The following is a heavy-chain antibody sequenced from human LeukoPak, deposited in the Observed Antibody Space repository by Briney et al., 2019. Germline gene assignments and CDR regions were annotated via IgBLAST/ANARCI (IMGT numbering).Heavy chain of an antibody. Sequence: GASVKVSCKASGYTFTGYYMHCVRQAPGQGLELMGWINPNSGGTNYAQKFQGRVTMTRDTSISTSYMELSRLRTDDTAVYYCARAWLRLNPYFDYWGQGTLVTVSS. V-gene: IGHV1-2*02. D-gene: IGHD5-12*01. CDR1: GYTFTGYY. J-gene: IGHJ4*02. CDR2: INPNSGGT. CDR3: ARAWLRLNPYFDY.